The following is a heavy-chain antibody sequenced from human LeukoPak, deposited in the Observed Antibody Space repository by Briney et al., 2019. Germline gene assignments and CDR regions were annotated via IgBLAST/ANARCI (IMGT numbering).Heavy chain of an antibody. J-gene: IGHJ6*03. Sequence: SETLSLTCTVSGGSISSYYWSWIRQPPGKGLEWIGYIYTSGSTNYNPSLKSRVTISVDTSKNQFSLKLSSVTAADTAVYYCAGLASSYYYYMDVWGKGTTVTVSS. CDR2: IYTSGST. V-gene: IGHV4-4*09. CDR3: AGLASSYYYYMDV. CDR1: GGSISSYY.